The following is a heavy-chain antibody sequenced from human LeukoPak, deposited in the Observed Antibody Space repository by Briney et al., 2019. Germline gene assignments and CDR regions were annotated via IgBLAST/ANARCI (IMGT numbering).Heavy chain of an antibody. CDR3: ARGRNSRAEDY. CDR1: GYTFTSYY. Sequence: SXXVSCKASGYTFTSYYIHWVRQAPGQGLEWMGIIKPSGDSTNYAQKFQGRVTMTRDTSTSTVYMELSSLRSEDTAVYYCARGRNSRAEDYWGQGTLVTVSS. CDR2: IKPSGDST. V-gene: IGHV1-46*01. D-gene: IGHD4-23*01. J-gene: IGHJ4*02.